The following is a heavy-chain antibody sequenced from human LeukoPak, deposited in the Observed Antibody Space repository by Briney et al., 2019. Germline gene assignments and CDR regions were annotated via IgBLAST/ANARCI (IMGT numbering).Heavy chain of an antibody. Sequence: SETLSLTCTVSGYSISSGYYWGWIRQPPGKGLEWIGSIYHSGSTYYNPSLKSRVTISVDTSKNQFSLKLSSVTAADTAVYYCARVGSPLWYRELLYGLFDYWGQGTLVTVSS. V-gene: IGHV4-38-2*02. CDR2: IYHSGST. D-gene: IGHD3-10*01. CDR3: ARVGSPLWYRELLYGLFDY. J-gene: IGHJ4*02. CDR1: GYSISSGYY.